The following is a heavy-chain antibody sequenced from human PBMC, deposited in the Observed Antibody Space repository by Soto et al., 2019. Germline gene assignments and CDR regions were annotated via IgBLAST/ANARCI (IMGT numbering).Heavy chain of an antibody. CDR1: GGTFSSYA. Sequence: SVKVSCKASGGTFSSYAISWVRQAPGQGLEWMGGIIPIFGTANYAQKFQGRVTITADESTSTAYMELSSLRSEDTAVYYCARGPTISDWFDPWGQGTLVTVSS. J-gene: IGHJ5*02. V-gene: IGHV1-69*13. CDR3: ARGPTISDWFDP. CDR2: IIPIFGTA. D-gene: IGHD3-9*01.